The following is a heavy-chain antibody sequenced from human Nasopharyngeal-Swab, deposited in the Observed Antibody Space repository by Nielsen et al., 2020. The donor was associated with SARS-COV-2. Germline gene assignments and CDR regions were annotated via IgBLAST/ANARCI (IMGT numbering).Heavy chain of an antibody. CDR3: ARQPRYSSGWYRYFDL. J-gene: IGHJ2*01. Sequence: SETLSLTCTVSGGSISSYYWSWIRQPPGKGLEWIGYIYYSGNTNYNPSLKSRVTISADTSKNQFSLKLSSVTAADTAVYYCARQPRYSSGWYRYFDLWGRGTLVTVSS. CDR1: GGSISSYY. CDR2: IYYSGNT. V-gene: IGHV4-59*08. D-gene: IGHD6-19*01.